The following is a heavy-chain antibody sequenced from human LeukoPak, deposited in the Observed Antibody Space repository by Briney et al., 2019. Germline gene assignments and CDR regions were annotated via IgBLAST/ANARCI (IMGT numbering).Heavy chain of an antibody. CDR2: VYYSGTS. CDR1: GDSVRTTTYY. J-gene: IGHJ4*02. CDR3: ARVLSGYNSGKGYFDY. D-gene: IGHD3-10*01. V-gene: IGHV4-39*07. Sequence: QTSETLSLTCTVSGDSVRTTTYYWGWIRQPSGKGLEWIGNVYYSGTSYYNPSLKSRVAVSLDTSKNQFSLKLTSVTAADTAIYYCARVLSGYNSGKGYFDYWGQGTLVAVSS.